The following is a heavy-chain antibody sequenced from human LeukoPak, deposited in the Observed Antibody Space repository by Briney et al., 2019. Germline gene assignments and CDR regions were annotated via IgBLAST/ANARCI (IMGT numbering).Heavy chain of an antibody. CDR3: ARGSTQYYDRLRD. J-gene: IGHJ4*02. D-gene: IGHD3-22*01. Sequence: YPGGSLRLSCAASIFTFSNYAMHWVRQAPGKGLEWVAVISYDGSNKYYADSVKGRFTISRDNSKNTLSLQMNSLRAEDTAVYYCARGSTQYYDRLRDWGQGTLVTVSS. CDR2: ISYDGSNK. CDR1: IFTFSNYA. V-gene: IGHV3-30-3*01.